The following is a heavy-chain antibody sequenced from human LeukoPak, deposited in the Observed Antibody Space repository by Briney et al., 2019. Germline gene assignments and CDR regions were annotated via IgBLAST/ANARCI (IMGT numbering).Heavy chain of an antibody. D-gene: IGHD3-3*01. J-gene: IGHJ6*02. Sequence: PSETLSLTCAVYGGSFSGYYWSWIRQPPGKGLEWIGEINHSGSTNYNPSLKSRVTISVDTSKNQFSLKLSSVTAADTAVYYCARTRPSSDFWSGYYDYYYYGMDVWGQGTTVTVSS. CDR1: GGSFSGYY. CDR2: INHSGST. CDR3: ARTRPSSDFWSGYYDYYYYGMDV. V-gene: IGHV4-34*01.